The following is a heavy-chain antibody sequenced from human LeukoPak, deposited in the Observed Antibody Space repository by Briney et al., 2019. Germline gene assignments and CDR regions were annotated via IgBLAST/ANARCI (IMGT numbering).Heavy chain of an antibody. CDR3: AREADVQYSSPDY. CDR2: ITASSSST. V-gene: IGHV3-23*01. Sequence: GGSLRLSCAASGFTFSNYGMSWVRQAPGKGLEWVSAITASSSSTHDADSVQGRFTISRDNFKNTLYLQMNSLRAEDTAVYYCAREADVQYSSPDYWGQGTLVTVSS. J-gene: IGHJ4*02. D-gene: IGHD6-6*01. CDR1: GFTFSNYG.